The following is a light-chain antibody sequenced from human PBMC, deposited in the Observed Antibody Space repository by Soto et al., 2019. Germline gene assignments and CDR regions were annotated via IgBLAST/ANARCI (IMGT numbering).Light chain of an antibody. J-gene: IGKJ5*01. CDR3: QQYNNWPLT. CDR2: GAS. Sequence: EIVLTQSPGTLALSPWERATLSCRASESLSSAYLAWYQQKPGQAPRLLLYGASTRATGIPDRFSGSGSGTEFTLTISSLQSEDFAVYYCQQYNNWPLTFGQGTRLEIK. V-gene: IGKV3D-15*01. CDR1: ESLSSAY.